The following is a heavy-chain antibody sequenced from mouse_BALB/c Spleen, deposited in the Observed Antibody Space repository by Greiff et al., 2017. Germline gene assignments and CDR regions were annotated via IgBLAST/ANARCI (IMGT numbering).Heavy chain of an antibody. CDR1: GYTFSSYW. CDR2: ILPGSGST. V-gene: IGHV1-9*01. D-gene: IGHD2-1*01. CDR3: ASLYGNYTY. Sequence: QVQLQQSGAELMKPGASVKISCKATGYTFSSYWIAWVKQRPGHGLEWIGEILPGSGSTNYNEKFKGKATFTADTSSNTAYMQLSSLTSEDSAVYYCASLYGNYTYWGQGTLVTVSA. J-gene: IGHJ3*01.